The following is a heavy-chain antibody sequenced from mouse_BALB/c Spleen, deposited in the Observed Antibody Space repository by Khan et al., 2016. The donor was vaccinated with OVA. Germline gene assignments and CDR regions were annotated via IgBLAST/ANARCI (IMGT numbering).Heavy chain of an antibody. V-gene: IGHV2-6-7*01. CDR2: IWGDGST. D-gene: IGHD2-10*01. Sequence: QVQLKESGPGLVAPSQSLSITCTVSGFSLTGYGVNWVRQPPGKGLEWLGMIWGDGSTDYNSALKSRLSITKDNSKSQVFLKMNSLQTDDTARYYCARAYYANYREAMDYWGQGNSVNVSS. J-gene: IGHJ4*01. CDR3: ARAYYANYREAMDY. CDR1: GFSLTGYG.